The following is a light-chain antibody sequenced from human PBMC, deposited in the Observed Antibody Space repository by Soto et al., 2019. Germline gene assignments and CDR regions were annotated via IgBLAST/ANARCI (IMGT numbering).Light chain of an antibody. J-gene: IGLJ1*01. Sequence: QSVLTQPASVSGSPGQSITISCTGTSSDVGGYTYVSWYQQHPGKAPKLMIFEVSNRPSGVSNRFSGSKSGNTASLTISGLQTEDEADYYCSSYTSTSTYVFGTGTKVPV. CDR2: EVS. CDR1: SSDVGGYTY. CDR3: SSYTSTSTYV. V-gene: IGLV2-14*01.